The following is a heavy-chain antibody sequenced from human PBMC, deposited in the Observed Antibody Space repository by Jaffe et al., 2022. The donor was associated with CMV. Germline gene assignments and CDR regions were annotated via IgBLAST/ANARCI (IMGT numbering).Heavy chain of an antibody. D-gene: IGHD3-22*01. V-gene: IGHV3-72*01. CDR2: TRNKANSYTT. Sequence: EVQLVESGGGLVQPGGSLRLSCAASGFTFSDHYMDWVRQAPGKGLEWVGRTRNKANSYTTEYAASVKGRFTISRDDSKNSLYLQMNSLKTEDTAVYYCARGQWLSDAFDIWGQGTMVTVSS. CDR3: ARGQWLSDAFDI. CDR1: GFTFSDHY. J-gene: IGHJ3*02.